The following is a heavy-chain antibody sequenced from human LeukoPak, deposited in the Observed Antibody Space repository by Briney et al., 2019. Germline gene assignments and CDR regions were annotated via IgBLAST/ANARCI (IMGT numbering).Heavy chain of an antibody. D-gene: IGHD2-2*02. CDR3: ARGSRYTVLHRVAFDI. CDR2: ISYDGSNK. CDR1: GFTFSSYA. V-gene: IGHV3-30-3*01. Sequence: PGGSLRLSCAASGFTFSSYAMHWVRQAPGKGLEWVAVISYDGSNKYYADSVKGRFTISRDNAKNSLYLQMNSLGAEDTAVYYCARGSRYTVLHRVAFDIWGQGTMVTVSS. J-gene: IGHJ3*02.